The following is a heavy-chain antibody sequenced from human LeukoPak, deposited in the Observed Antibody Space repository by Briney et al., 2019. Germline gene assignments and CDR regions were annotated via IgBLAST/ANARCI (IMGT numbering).Heavy chain of an antibody. CDR3: VSWIGGYDH. Sequence: GGSLRLSCAPSVFTFTSYAMSGVPRAPGRGLECVSDITSSGDSTYYAHSVKGRFTIPRDNPKNTLYLQMNSLRAEDTDIYYCVSWIGGYDHWGQGTLVTVSS. V-gene: IGHV3-23*01. J-gene: IGHJ5*02. CDR1: VFTFTSYA. CDR2: ITSSGDST. D-gene: IGHD3-3*01.